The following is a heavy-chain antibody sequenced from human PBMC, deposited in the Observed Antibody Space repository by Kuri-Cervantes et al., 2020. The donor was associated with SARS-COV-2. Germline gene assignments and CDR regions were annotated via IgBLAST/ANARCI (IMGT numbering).Heavy chain of an antibody. CDR2: ISGSGGST. J-gene: IGHJ3*02. V-gene: IGHV3-23*01. Sequence: ETLSLTCTVSGGSISTFYWSWIRQPPGKGLEWVSAISGSGGSTYYADSVKGRFTISRDNSKNTLYLQMNSLRAEDTAVYYCAKPEERWLQIVDAFDICGQAI. D-gene: IGHD5-24*01. CDR1: GGSISTFY. CDR3: AKPEERWLQIVDAFDI.